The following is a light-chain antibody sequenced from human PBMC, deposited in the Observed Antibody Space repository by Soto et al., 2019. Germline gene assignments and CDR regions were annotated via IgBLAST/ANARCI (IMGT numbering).Light chain of an antibody. V-gene: IGKV1-17*01. CDR3: LPHNSYPLN. J-gene: IGKJ3*01. CDR2: LAS. CDR1: QGIRND. Sequence: DIQMTQSPSSLSASVGDRVTITCRARQGIRNDLGWYQQIPGKAPKRLIYLASSLQSGVQSRLSGSGPGTEFTLAISSLQTVDLAPYYGLPHNSYPLNFVPGTKVDIK.